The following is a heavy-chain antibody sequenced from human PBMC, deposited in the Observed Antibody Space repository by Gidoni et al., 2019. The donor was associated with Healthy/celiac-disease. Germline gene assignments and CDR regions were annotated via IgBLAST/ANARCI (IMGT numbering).Heavy chain of an antibody. D-gene: IGHD3-10*01. J-gene: IGHJ6*02. CDR2: ISGSGGST. CDR3: AKAEARSGRGPGGV. CDR1: GFTFSSYA. Sequence: EVQLLESGGGLVQPGGSLRLSCAASGFTFSSYAMSWVRQAPGKGLEWVSAISGSGGSTYYADSVKGRFTISRENSKNTLYLQMNSLRAEDTAVYYCAKAEARSGRGPGGVWGQGTTVTVSS. V-gene: IGHV3-23*01.